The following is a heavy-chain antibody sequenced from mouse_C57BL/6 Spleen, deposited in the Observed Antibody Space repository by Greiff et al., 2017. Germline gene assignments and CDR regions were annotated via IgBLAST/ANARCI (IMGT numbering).Heavy chain of an antibody. D-gene: IGHD1-1*01. CDR3: ARFYYYGSSFYFDY. J-gene: IGHJ2*01. CDR1: GYAFSSSW. CDR2: IYPGDGDT. Sequence: VQLVESGPELVKPGASVKISCKASGYAFSSSWMNWVKQRPGKGLEWIGRIYPGDGDTNYNGKFKGKATLTADKSSSTAYMQLSSLTSEDSAVYFCARFYYYGSSFYFDYWGQGTTLTVSS. V-gene: IGHV1-82*01.